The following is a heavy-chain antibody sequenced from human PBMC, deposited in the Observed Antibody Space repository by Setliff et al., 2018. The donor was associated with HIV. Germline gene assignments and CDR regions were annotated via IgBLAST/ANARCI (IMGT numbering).Heavy chain of an antibody. J-gene: IGHJ4*02. CDR2: IYHSGNA. V-gene: IGHV4-34*01. D-gene: IGHD1-20*01. CDR1: GGSFRGYY. CDR3: ARGITALPLRHFDS. Sequence: SETLSLTCAVDGGSFRGYYWTWIRQPPGKGLEWIGEIYHSGNANYNPSLKSRVTMSIDTSKKQLSLKLASVTAADTAFYYCARGITALPLRHFDSWGQGTLVTAPQ.